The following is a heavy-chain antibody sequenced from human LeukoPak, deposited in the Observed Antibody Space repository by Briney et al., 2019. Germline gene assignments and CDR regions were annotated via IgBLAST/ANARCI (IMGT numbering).Heavy chain of an antibody. CDR1: GFTFSSYW. J-gene: IGHJ4*02. V-gene: IGHV3-74*01. D-gene: IGHD6-19*01. CDR2: INSDGSST. Sequence: GGSLRLSCAASGFTFSSYWMHWVRQAPGKGLVWVSRINSDGSSTGYADSVKGRFTISRDNAKNTLYLQMNSLRAEDTAVYYCASQGGDSGWYQMEDYWGQGTLVTVSS. CDR3: ASQGGDSGWYQMEDY.